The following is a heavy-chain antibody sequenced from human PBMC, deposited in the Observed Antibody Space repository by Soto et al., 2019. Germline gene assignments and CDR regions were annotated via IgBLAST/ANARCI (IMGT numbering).Heavy chain of an antibody. CDR1: GDSINSSDYH. CDR3: ARLYMALDY. Sequence: QVQLQESGPGLVKPSETLSLICTVSGDSINSSDYHWGWIRQPPGKGLEWIGSVYYLGGTHSNPSLKNRVTIAVDTPGSPFTLKLRSVTAADTAVYYCARLYMALDYWGQGSLVTVSS. J-gene: IGHJ4*02. CDR2: VYYLGGT. D-gene: IGHD3-10*01. V-gene: IGHV4-39*01.